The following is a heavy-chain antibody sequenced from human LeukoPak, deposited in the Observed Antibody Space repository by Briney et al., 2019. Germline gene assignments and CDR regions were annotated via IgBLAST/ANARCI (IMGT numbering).Heavy chain of an antibody. J-gene: IGHJ4*02. CDR3: ARDRPYASGWYVYGDY. D-gene: IGHD6-19*01. V-gene: IGHV3-74*01. Sequence: GGSLRLSCAASGFTFSSYWMHWVRQAPGKGLVWVSRINSDGSSTSYADSVKGRFTISRDNAKNTLYLQMNSLRDEDTAVYYCARDRPYASGWYVYGDYWGREPWSPSPQ. CDR2: INSDGSST. CDR1: GFTFSSYW.